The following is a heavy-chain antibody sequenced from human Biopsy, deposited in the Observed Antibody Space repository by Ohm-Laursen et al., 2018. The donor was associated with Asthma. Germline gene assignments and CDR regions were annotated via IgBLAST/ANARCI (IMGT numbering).Heavy chain of an antibody. CDR3: ARAVDYSHYYGMDV. CDR2: ISVYNGNT. J-gene: IGHJ6*02. D-gene: IGHD3-10*01. CDR1: GYTFNSAG. V-gene: IGHV1-18*01. Sequence: VSVKVSCKTSGYTFNSAGITWVRQAPGQELEWMGWISVYNGNTKVAQKLQDRVTMITDTSTSTAYMELRSLRSDDTAVYFCARAVDYSHYYGMDVWGQGTTVTVS.